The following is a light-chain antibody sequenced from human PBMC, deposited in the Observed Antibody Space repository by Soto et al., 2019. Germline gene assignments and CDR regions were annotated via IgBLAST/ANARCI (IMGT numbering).Light chain of an antibody. CDR2: EVN. V-gene: IGLV2-8*01. CDR1: ISDVGGYNY. Sequence: SQPPSASGSPGQSFNISCTGTISDVGGYNYVSWFQQHPGKAPKLIIHEVNQRPSGVPDRFSGSKSGNTASLTVSGLQAEDEGTYYCSSYGGYNNVVFGTGTKV. CDR3: SSYGGYNNVV. J-gene: IGLJ1*01.